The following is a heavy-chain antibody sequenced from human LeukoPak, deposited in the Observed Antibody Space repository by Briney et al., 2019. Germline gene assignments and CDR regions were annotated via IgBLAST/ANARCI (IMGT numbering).Heavy chain of an antibody. V-gene: IGHV3-23*01. Sequence: PGGSLRLSCAASGFTFSSYAMSWVRQAPGKGLEWVSAISGSGGSTYYADSVKGRFTISRDNSKNTLYLQMNSLRAEDTAVYYCATINDYGDYSFDYWGQGTLVTVSS. D-gene: IGHD4-17*01. J-gene: IGHJ4*02. CDR2: ISGSGGST. CDR3: ATINDYGDYSFDY. CDR1: GFTFSSYA.